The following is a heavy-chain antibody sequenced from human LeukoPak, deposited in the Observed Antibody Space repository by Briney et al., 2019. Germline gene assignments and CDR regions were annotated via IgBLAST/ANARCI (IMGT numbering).Heavy chain of an antibody. CDR3: ARSQAYCSSTTCYVNWFDP. J-gene: IGHJ5*02. D-gene: IGHD2-2*01. Sequence: SETLSLTCTVSGGSISTYYWSWIRQPPGKGLQWVGYIYYSGSTNYNPSLKSRVTISVDTSKSQFSLKLSSVTAADTAVYYCARSQAYCSSTTCYVNWFDPWGQGTLVTVSS. CDR1: GGSISTYY. CDR2: IYYSGST. V-gene: IGHV4-59*01.